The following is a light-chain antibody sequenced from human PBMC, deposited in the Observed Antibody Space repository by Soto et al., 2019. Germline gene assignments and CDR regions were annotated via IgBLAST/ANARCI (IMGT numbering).Light chain of an antibody. J-gene: IGKJ1*01. CDR1: QDIRTD. V-gene: IGKV1-17*01. CDR2: AAS. Sequence: DIQMTQSPSSLSASIGDRVTITCRASQDIRTDLVWYQQKPGKAPNRLIYAASTLQSGVPSRFSGSGSRTQFTLTISSLQPEDFATYYCLQHNAYPWAFGPGTEVEV. CDR3: LQHNAYPWA.